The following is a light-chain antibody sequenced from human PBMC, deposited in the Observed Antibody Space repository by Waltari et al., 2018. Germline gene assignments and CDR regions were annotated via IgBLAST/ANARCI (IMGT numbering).Light chain of an antibody. CDR3: SSYTGNNNFVV. V-gene: IGLV2-8*01. J-gene: IGLJ2*01. Sequence: QSALTQPPSASGSPGQSVTISCTGTSSDIGNYNYVSWYQQHPGKAPKLMIYEVTTRPSGVPDRFSGSKSGNTASLTVSGLQAEDEADYYCSSYTGNNNFVVFGGGTKVTVL. CDR2: EVT. CDR1: SSDIGNYNY.